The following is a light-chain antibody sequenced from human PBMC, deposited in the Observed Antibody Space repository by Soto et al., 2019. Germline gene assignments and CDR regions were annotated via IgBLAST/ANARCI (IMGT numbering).Light chain of an antibody. V-gene: IGLV6-57*02. Sequence: NFMLTQPHSVSESPGKTVTISCTGSSGSIASNYVQWYQQRPGSAPTTVIYEDNQRPSGVPDRFSGSIDSSSNSASLTISGLKTEDEADYYWQSYVVFGGGTKLTVL. CDR2: EDN. J-gene: IGLJ2*01. CDR3: QSYVV. CDR1: SGSIASNY.